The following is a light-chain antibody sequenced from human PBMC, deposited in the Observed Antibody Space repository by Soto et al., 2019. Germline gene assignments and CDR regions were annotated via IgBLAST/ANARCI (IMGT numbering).Light chain of an antibody. CDR3: QQYNNWPWT. J-gene: IGKJ1*01. V-gene: IGKV3-15*01. CDR2: DAS. Sequence: EIVMTQSPATLSLSPGERATLSCRASQSVRSSLAWYHHKPGEAPRLLISDASTRATGFPARFSGSGSGTDFTLTISSLQSEDFAVYYCQQYNNWPWTFGQGTKVDI. CDR1: QSVRSS.